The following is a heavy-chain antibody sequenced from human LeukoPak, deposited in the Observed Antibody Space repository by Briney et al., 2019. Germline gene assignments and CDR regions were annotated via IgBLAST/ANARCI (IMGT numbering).Heavy chain of an antibody. J-gene: IGHJ4*02. Sequence: SETLSLTCTVSGGSISGYYWSWIRQPPGKGLEWIGEINHSGSTNYNPSLKSRVTISVDTSKNQFSLKLSSVTAADTAVYYCARGGGCSGGSCYSGPGGYWGQGTLVTVSS. CDR2: INHSGST. D-gene: IGHD2-15*01. V-gene: IGHV4-34*01. CDR3: ARGGGCSGGSCYSGPGGY. CDR1: GGSISGYY.